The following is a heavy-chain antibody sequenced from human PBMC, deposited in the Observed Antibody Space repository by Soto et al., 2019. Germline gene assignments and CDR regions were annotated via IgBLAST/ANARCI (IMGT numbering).Heavy chain of an antibody. CDR1: GGSFSGYS. CDR2: INHSGST. D-gene: IGHD3-16*02. J-gene: IGHJ5*02. Sequence: LSLTCAVYGGSFSGYSWSWIRQPPGTGLEWIGEINHSGSTNYNPSLKSRVTISVDTSKNQCSLKLSSVTAADTAVYYCARVKKDDYVWGSYRYRFWFDPWGQGTLVTVSS. CDR3: ARVKKDDYVWGSYRYRFWFDP. V-gene: IGHV4-34*01.